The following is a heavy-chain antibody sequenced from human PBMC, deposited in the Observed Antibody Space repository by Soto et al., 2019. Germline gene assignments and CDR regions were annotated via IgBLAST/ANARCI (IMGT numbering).Heavy chain of an antibody. D-gene: IGHD4-17*01. Sequence: QVQLVQSGAEVKKPGASVKVSCKASGYTFTSYGLSWLRQAPGQGLEGMGWISAYTGNTNYAQKLPGRVTMTTATSTSTAYMELRSLRSADTAVYLCAWDLDGDPYYWGQGTLVTVSS. CDR2: ISAYTGNT. V-gene: IGHV1-18*01. J-gene: IGHJ4*02. CDR3: AWDLDGDPYY. CDR1: GYTFTSYG.